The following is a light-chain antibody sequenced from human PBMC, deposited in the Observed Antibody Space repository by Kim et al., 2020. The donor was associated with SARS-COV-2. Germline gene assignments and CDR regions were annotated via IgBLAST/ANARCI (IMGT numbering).Light chain of an antibody. CDR2: DVS. V-gene: IGLV2-14*01. Sequence: QSALTQPASVSGSPGQSITISCTGTSSDVGGYNYVSWYQQHPGKAPKLMIYDVSKRPSGVSNRFSGSKSGNTASLTISGLQAEDEADYYCSSYTSSSTFDSYVFGTGTKVTVL. J-gene: IGLJ1*01. CDR1: SSDVGGYNY. CDR3: SSYTSSSTFDSYV.